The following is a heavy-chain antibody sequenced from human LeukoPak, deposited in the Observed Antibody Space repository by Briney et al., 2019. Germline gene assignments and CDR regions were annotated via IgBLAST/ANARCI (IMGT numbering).Heavy chain of an antibody. D-gene: IGHD1-26*01. Sequence: QSGGSLRLSWAPAGFSVSNNYVSWVRQAPGKGLDWASFLYIGVATYHAASVKGRFTSPRDNYKNTLYLQMNSLRAEDTAVYYCAKSLLSGGFDPWGQGTLVTVSS. J-gene: IGHJ5*02. CDR1: GFSVSNNY. CDR3: AKSLLSGGFDP. CDR2: LYIGVAT. V-gene: IGHV3-53*01.